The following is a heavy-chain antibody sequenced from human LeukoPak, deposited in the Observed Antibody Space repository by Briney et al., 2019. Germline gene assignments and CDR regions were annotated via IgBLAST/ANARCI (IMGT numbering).Heavy chain of an antibody. D-gene: IGHD3-22*01. Sequence: GSLRLSCAASGFTFDDYGMSWVCPAPGKGLEWVSGINWNGGSTGYADSAKGRFTISRDNAKNSLYLQMNSLRAEDTALYYCARRRGPHYYDSSGYGGGLDYWGQGTLVTVSS. CDR3: ARRRGPHYYDSSGYGGGLDY. CDR1: GFTFDDYG. CDR2: INWNGGST. V-gene: IGHV3-20*04. J-gene: IGHJ4*02.